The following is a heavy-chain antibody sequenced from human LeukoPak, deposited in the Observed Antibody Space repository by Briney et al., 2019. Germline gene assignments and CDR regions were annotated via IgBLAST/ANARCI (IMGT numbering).Heavy chain of an antibody. J-gene: IGHJ4*02. V-gene: IGHV4-39*01. Sequence: KSSETLSLTCTVSGGSISSSYYYWGWIRQPPGKGLEWIGSIYSSGSTYYNPSLKSRVTISVDTSKNQFSLKLSSVTAADTAVYYCARVGYGRADYWGQGTLVTVSS. CDR3: ARVGYGRADY. CDR2: IYSSGST. CDR1: GGSISSSYYY. D-gene: IGHD2-15*01.